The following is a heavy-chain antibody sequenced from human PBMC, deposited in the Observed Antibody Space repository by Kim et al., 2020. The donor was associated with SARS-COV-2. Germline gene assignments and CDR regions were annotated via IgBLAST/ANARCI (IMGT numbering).Heavy chain of an antibody. V-gene: IGHV3-30-3*01. J-gene: IGHJ4*02. CDR1: GFTFSSYA. CDR2: ISYDGSNK. CDR3: AREGGYDSSGYYFDY. D-gene: IGHD3-22*01. Sequence: GGSLRLSCAASGFTFSSYAMNWVRQAPGKGLEWVAVISYDGSNKYYADSVKGRFTISRDNSKNTLYLQMNSLRAEDTAVYYCAREGGYDSSGYYFDYWGQGTLVTVSS.